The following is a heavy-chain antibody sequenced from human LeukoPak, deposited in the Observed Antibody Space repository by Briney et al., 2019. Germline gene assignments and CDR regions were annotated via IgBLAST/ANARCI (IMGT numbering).Heavy chain of an antibody. J-gene: IGHJ3*02. CDR1: GFTFSSYS. CDR3: ARVVPAAYDAFDI. CDR2: ISSSSSYI. Sequence: GGSLRLSCAASGFTFSSYSMHWVRQAPGKGLEWVSSISSSSSYIYYADSVKGRFTISRDNAKNSLYLQMNSLRAEDTAVYYCARVVPAAYDAFDIWGQGTMVTVSS. V-gene: IGHV3-21*01. D-gene: IGHD2-2*01.